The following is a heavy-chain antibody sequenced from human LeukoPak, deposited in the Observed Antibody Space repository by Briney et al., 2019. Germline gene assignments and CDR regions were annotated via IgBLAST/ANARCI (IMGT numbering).Heavy chain of an antibody. CDR3: ARGEALQPYYDFWSGYYTDYSGFLY. J-gene: IGHJ4*02. CDR1: GYTFTGYH. Sequence: ASVKVSCKASGYTFTGYHMHWVRQAPGQGLEWMGRINPNSGDTNYAQKLQGRVTMTTDTSTSTAYMELRSLRSDDTAVYYCARGEALQPYYDFWSGYYTDYSGFLYWGQGTLVTVSS. D-gene: IGHD3-3*01. V-gene: IGHV1-2*06. CDR2: INPNSGDT.